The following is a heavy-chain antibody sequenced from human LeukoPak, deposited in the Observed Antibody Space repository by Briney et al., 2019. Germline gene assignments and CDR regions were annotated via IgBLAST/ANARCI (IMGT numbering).Heavy chain of an antibody. V-gene: IGHV3-53*01. CDR3: AARGDGYNYYRV. J-gene: IGHJ4*02. Sequence: GGSLRLSCAASGFTVSTNYMSWVRQAPGKGLEWVSVFYSGGSTYYADSVKGRFTISRDDSKSTLYLQMNTLRAEDTAVYYCAARGDGYNYYRVWGQGTLVTVSS. D-gene: IGHD5-24*01. CDR1: GFTVSTNY. CDR2: FYSGGST.